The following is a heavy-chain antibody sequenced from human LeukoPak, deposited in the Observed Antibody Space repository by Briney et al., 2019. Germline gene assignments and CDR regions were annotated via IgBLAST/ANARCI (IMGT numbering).Heavy chain of an antibody. CDR1: GGSISTFY. Sequence: SETLSLTCTVSGGSISTFYWSWIRQPAGKGLEWIGRIHTSGSTNYNPSLKSRVTMSVDTSKNQFSLNLSSVTAADTAVYYCARASGGFGSSFHWGQGTLVTVSS. CDR3: ARASGGFGSSFH. V-gene: IGHV4-4*07. D-gene: IGHD6-13*01. CDR2: IHTSGST. J-gene: IGHJ4*02.